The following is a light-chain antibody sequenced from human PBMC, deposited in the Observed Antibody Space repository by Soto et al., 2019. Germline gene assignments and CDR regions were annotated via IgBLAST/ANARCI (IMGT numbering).Light chain of an antibody. Sequence: QSVLTQPPSASGTPGQRVTMSCSGSSSNIVSYSVSWYLHLPGTAPKLLIYSDNQRPSGVPDRFSGSKSGTSASLAISGLQAEDEADYYRASWDDSLNGPVFGGGTQLTVL. CDR3: ASWDDSLNGPV. CDR1: SSNIVSYS. CDR2: SDN. V-gene: IGLV1-44*01. J-gene: IGLJ3*02.